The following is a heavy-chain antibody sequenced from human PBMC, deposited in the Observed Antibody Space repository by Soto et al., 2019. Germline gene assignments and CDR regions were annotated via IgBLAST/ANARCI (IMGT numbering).Heavy chain of an antibody. D-gene: IGHD3-3*01. Sequence: GASVKVSCKASGYTFTSYGISWVRQAPGQGLEWMGWISAYNGNTNYAQKLQGRVTMTTDTSTSTAYMELRSLRSDDTAVYYCARVRFLEWLLSSYCGMDVWGQGTTVTVSS. J-gene: IGHJ6*02. V-gene: IGHV1-18*04. CDR3: ARVRFLEWLLSSYCGMDV. CDR2: ISAYNGNT. CDR1: GYTFTSYG.